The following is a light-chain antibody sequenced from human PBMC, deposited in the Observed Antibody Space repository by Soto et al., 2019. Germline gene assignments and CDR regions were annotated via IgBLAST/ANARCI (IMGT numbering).Light chain of an antibody. CDR2: GAS. V-gene: IGKV3-20*01. Sequence: EIVLTQSPGTLSLSPGERATLSCRASERLSSVYLAWYQQRPGQPPRLLIYGASNRATGIPDRFSGSGSGTDFTLIINRLDPEDSAVYYCQHNGRSFGQGTRLEIK. CDR1: ERLSSVY. CDR3: QHNGRS. J-gene: IGKJ5*01.